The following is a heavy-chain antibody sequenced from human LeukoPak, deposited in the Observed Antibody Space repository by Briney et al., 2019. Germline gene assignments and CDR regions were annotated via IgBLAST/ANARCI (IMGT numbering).Heavy chain of an antibody. CDR3: ARGRLRAAGTPGYFDY. CDR2: INHSGST. V-gene: IGHV4-34*01. Sequence: SETLSLTCAVYGGSFSGYYWSWIRQPPGKGLAWIGEINHSGSTNYNPSLKSRVTISVDTSKNQFSLKLSSVTAADTAVYYCARGRLRAAGTPGYFDYWGQGTLVTVSS. J-gene: IGHJ4*02. CDR1: GGSFSGYY. D-gene: IGHD6-13*01.